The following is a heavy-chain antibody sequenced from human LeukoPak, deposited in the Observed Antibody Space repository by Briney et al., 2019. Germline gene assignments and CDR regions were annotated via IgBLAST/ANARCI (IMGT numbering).Heavy chain of an antibody. CDR2: IYYSGTT. CDR1: GGSISTSNHY. D-gene: IGHD5-24*01. CDR3: ARGGYNGFDY. J-gene: IGHJ4*02. V-gene: IGHV4-39*07. Sequence: SETLSLTCTVSGGSISTSNHYWGWIRQPPGKGLEWIGSIYYSGTTYYNPSLKSRVTISIDTSTSQFSLKLSSVTAADTAVYYCARGGYNGFDYWGQGTLVTVSS.